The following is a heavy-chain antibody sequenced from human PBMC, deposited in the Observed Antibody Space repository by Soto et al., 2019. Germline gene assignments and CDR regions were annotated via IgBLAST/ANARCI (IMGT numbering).Heavy chain of an antibody. CDR2: IYYSGST. CDR3: ARSGDSFYFDY. Sequence: TMCLTCTVAGASISSGGYYWSWISQHPGKGLEWIGYIYYSGSTYYNPSLKSRVTISVDTSKNQFSLKLSSVTAADTAVYYCARSGDSFYFDYWGQGTLVTVSS. V-gene: IGHV4-31*03. CDR1: GASISSGGYY. D-gene: IGHD2-21*02. J-gene: IGHJ4*02.